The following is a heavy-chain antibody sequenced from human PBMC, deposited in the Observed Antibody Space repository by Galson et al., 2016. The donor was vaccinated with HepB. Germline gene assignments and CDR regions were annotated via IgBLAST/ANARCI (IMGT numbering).Heavy chain of an antibody. CDR2: ISPGDSDT. V-gene: IGHV5-51*01. CDR1: GYGFANYW. CDR3: ARRDSYSGLGSYLFDS. D-gene: IGHD3-10*01. Sequence: QSGAEVKKPGESLKISCTGSGYGFANYWIGWVRQMPGKGLEWMGIISPGDSDTRSGPSFEGQVSISVDKSISTAYLQWSNLKASDTAIYYCARRDSYSGLGSYLFDSWGQGTLVTVSS. J-gene: IGHJ4*02.